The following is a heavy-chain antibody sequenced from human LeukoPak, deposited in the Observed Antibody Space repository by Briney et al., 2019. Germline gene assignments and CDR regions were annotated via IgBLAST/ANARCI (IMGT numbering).Heavy chain of an antibody. CDR3: ATDPPTTVTTSGTGY. D-gene: IGHD4-17*01. V-gene: IGHV1-24*01. CDR1: GYTLTELS. Sequence: GVSVKVSCKVSGYTLTELSMHWVRQAPGKGLEWMGGFDPEDGETIYAQKFQGRVTMTEDTSTDTAYMGLSSLRSEDTAVYYCATDPPTTVTTSGTGYWGQGTLVTVSS. CDR2: FDPEDGET. J-gene: IGHJ4*02.